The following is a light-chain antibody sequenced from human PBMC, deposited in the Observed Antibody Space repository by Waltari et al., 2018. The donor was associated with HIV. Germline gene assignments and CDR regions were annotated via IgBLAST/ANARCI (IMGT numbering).Light chain of an antibody. Sequence: SYELTQPPSASVSPGPTARTTCHRDVLPKPYVSWYQQKPGQAPVLVIYKDSERPSGIPERFSGSSSGTTVTLTISGVQAEDEADYYCQSGDSSAPYVFGTGTKVTVL. J-gene: IGLJ1*01. CDR2: KDS. CDR1: VLPKPY. V-gene: IGLV3-25*03. CDR3: QSGDSSAPYV.